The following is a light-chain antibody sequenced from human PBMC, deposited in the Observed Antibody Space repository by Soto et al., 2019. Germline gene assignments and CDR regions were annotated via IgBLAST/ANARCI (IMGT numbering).Light chain of an antibody. Sequence: QSVLTQPPSVSAAPGQKVTISCSGSSSNIGTYYVSWYQHVPGTAPKLLIYDNNERPSGIPDRFSGSKSGTSATLGITGLQTEDEADYHCGTWDSSLSAVVFGGGTKLTDL. CDR2: DNN. CDR1: SSNIGTYY. V-gene: IGLV1-51*01. CDR3: GTWDSSLSAVV. J-gene: IGLJ2*01.